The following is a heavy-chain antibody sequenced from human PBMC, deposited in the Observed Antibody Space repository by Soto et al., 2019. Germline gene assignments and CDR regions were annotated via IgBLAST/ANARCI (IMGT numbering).Heavy chain of an antibody. CDR1: GYSFTSYG. CDR2: INTYNGNT. Sequence: QVQLVQSGAEVKKPGASVKVSCKASGYSFTSYGITWVRQAPGQGLEWMGWINTYNGNTNYAQKLQGRVTMTTDTSTSTAYMELRSLRSDDTAVDYCAREPAAGGWFDPWGQGTLVTVSS. D-gene: IGHD6-13*01. J-gene: IGHJ5*02. CDR3: AREPAAGGWFDP. V-gene: IGHV1-18*01.